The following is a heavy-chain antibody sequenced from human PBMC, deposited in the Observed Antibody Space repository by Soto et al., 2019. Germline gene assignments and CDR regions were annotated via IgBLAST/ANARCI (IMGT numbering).Heavy chain of an antibody. CDR3: ARDTYYDSSGPFDL. J-gene: IGHJ2*01. V-gene: IGHV3-33*01. Sequence: GGSLRLSCAASGFTFSSYGMHWVRQAPGKGLEWVAVIWYDGSNKYYADSVKGRFTISRDNSKNTLYLQMNSLRAEDTAVYYCARDTYYDSSGPFDLWGRGTLVTVSS. CDR1: GFTFSSYG. CDR2: IWYDGSNK. D-gene: IGHD3-22*01.